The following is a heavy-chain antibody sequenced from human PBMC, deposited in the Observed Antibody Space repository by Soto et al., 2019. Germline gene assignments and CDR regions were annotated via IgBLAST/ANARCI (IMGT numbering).Heavy chain of an antibody. Sequence: QVQLVESGGGLVKPGGSLRLSCAASGFTFSDYYMSWIRQAPGKGLEWVSYISSSSSYTNDADSVKGRFTISRDNAKNSLSLQMNSLSDEDTAVYYCAKSGDSAGWGIDFWGQGTLVTVSS. V-gene: IGHV3-11*06. CDR1: GFTFSDYY. CDR2: ISSSSSYT. D-gene: IGHD6-19*01. CDR3: AKSGDSAGWGIDF. J-gene: IGHJ4*02.